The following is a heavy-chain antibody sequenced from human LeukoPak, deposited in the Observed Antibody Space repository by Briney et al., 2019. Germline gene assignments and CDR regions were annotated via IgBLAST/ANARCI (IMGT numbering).Heavy chain of an antibody. CDR3: ARDPTTTGTVYYYYYMDV. CDR1: GFTFSSYW. V-gene: IGHV3-21*01. Sequence: PGGSLRLSCAASGFTFSSYWMQLVRQAPAAPREWASSISSSSSYIYYADSVKGRFTISRDNAKNSLYLQMNSLRAEDTAVYYCARDPTTTGTVYYYYYMDVWGKGTTVTISS. J-gene: IGHJ6*03. D-gene: IGHD1-1*01. CDR2: ISSSSSYI.